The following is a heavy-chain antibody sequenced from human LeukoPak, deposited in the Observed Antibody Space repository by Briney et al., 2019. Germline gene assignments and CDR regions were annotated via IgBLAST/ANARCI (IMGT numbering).Heavy chain of an antibody. V-gene: IGHV1-2*02. J-gene: IGHJ5*02. CDR3: ARDSSSSGGWFDP. D-gene: IGHD6-6*01. Sequence: ASVKVSCKASGYTFTGYYMHWVRQAPGQGLEWMGWINPNSGGTNYAQKFQGRVTMTRDTSISTAYMELSRLRSDDTAVYYCARDSSSSGGWFDPWGQGTLVTVSS. CDR2: INPNSGGT. CDR1: GYTFTGYY.